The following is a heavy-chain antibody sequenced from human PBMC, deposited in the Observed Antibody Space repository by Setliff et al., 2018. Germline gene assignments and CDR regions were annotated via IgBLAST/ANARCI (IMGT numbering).Heavy chain of an antibody. CDR1: GGSFTPYY. CDR2: VYYSGTA. J-gene: IGHJ4*02. CDR3: ARAPGRNIRGDY. D-gene: IGHD3-10*01. Sequence: PSETLSLTCTVSGGSFTPYYWSWIRQPPGKGLEWIGYVYYSGTAYYNPSLKSRVTVIVDTSKNQFSLRLSSVTAADTAVYYCARAPGRNIRGDYWGQGALVTVSS. V-gene: IGHV4-59*12.